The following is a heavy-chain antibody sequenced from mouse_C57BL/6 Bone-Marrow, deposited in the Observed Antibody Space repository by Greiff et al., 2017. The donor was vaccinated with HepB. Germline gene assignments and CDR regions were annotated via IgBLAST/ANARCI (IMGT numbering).Heavy chain of an antibody. V-gene: IGHV14-4*01. Sequence: EVQGVESGAELVRPGASVKLSCTASGFNIKDDYMHWVKQRPEQGLEWIGWIDPENGDTEYASKFQGKATITADTSSNTAYLQLSSLTSEDTAVYYCTTNYGSSYWFAYWGQGTLVTVSA. CDR2: IDPENGDT. CDR3: TTNYGSSYWFAY. D-gene: IGHD1-1*01. CDR1: GFNIKDDY. J-gene: IGHJ3*01.